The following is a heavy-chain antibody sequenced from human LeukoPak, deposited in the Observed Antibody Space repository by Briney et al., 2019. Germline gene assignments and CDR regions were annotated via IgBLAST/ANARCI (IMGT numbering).Heavy chain of an antibody. CDR1: GGPISNHY. Sequence: SETLSLTCTVSGGPISNHYWNWIRQPPGKGLEWIGNIFHSGNTDYNPSLKSRVTISIDTSKNQFSLKLSSVTAADTAVYYCARTQMYYDILTGYYKYFDYWGQGILVTVSS. V-gene: IGHV4-59*11. CDR3: ARTQMYYDILTGYYKYFDY. D-gene: IGHD3-9*01. J-gene: IGHJ4*02. CDR2: IFHSGNT.